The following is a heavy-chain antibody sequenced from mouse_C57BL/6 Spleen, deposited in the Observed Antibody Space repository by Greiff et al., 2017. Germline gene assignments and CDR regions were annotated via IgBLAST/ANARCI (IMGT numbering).Heavy chain of an antibody. V-gene: IGHV1-61*01. D-gene: IGHD3-2*02. CDR2: IYPSDSET. Sequence: QVQLQQSGAELVRPGSSVKLSCKASGYTFTSYWMDWVKQRPGQGLEWIGNIYPSDSETHYNQKFKDKATLTVDKSSSTAYMQLSSLTSEDSAVYYCARSSSGYVGTTWIAHWGQGTLVTVSA. CDR1: GYTFTSYW. CDR3: ARSSSGYVGTTWIAH. J-gene: IGHJ3*01.